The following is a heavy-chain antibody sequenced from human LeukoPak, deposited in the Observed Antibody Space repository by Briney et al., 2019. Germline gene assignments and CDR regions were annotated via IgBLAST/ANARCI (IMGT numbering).Heavy chain of an antibody. CDR2: ISSSSSYI. CDR3: ARETRGYSYGNFDY. CDR1: GFTFSSYS. J-gene: IGHJ4*02. Sequence: NPGGSLRLSCAASGFTFSSYSMNWVRQAPVKGLEWVSSISSSSSYIYYADSVKGRFTISRDNAKNSLYLQMNSLRAEDTAVYYCARETRGYSYGNFDYWGQGTLVTVSS. D-gene: IGHD5-18*01. V-gene: IGHV3-21*01.